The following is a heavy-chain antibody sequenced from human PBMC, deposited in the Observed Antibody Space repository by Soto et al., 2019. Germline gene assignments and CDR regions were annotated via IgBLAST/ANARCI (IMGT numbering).Heavy chain of an antibody. Sequence: EVQLVESGGGLVQPGGSLRLSCAASGFTFSSYDMHWVRQATGKGLEWVSAIGTAGDTYYPGSVKGRFTISRENAKNSLYLQMNSLRAGDTAVYYCARGKGGSYYRWYFDLWGRGTLVTVSS. D-gene: IGHD1-26*01. CDR2: IGTAGDT. CDR1: GFTFSSYD. V-gene: IGHV3-13*04. J-gene: IGHJ2*01. CDR3: ARGKGGSYYRWYFDL.